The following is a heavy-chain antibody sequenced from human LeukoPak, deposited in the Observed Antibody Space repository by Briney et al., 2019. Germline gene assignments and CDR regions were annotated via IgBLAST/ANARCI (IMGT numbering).Heavy chain of an antibody. D-gene: IGHD3-22*01. J-gene: IGHJ3*02. Sequence: ASVKDSCKASGGTFSSYAISWVRQAPGQGLEWMGIINPSGGSTSYAQKFQGRVAMTRDTSTSTVYMELSSLRSEDTAVYYCARMYDSSGSDKSDAFDIWGQGTMVTVSS. CDR1: GGTFSSYA. CDR2: INPSGGST. CDR3: ARMYDSSGSDKSDAFDI. V-gene: IGHV1-46*01.